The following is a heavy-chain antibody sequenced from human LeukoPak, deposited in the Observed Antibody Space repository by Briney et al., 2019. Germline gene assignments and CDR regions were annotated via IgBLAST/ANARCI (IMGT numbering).Heavy chain of an antibody. D-gene: IGHD3-10*01. Sequence: PGGSLRLSCAASGFTFSSYWMHWVRQGPGKGLVWVSHINSDGSITSYADSVKGRFTISRDNAKNTLYLQMNSLRAEDTAVYYCARDNGSGTPHPWFDPWGQGILVSVSS. J-gene: IGHJ5*02. CDR2: INSDGSIT. V-gene: IGHV3-74*01. CDR1: GFTFSSYW. CDR3: ARDNGSGTPHPWFDP.